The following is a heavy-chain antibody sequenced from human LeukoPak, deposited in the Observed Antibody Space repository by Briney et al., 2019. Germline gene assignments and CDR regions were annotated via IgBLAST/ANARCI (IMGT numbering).Heavy chain of an antibody. D-gene: IGHD2-2*01. CDR2: INPNSGDT. CDR3: ARANFLYCSSTTCLFDY. Sequence: ASVKVSCKASGYTFTGYYLHWVRQAPGQGVEWMGWINPNSGDTNYAQKFQGRVTMTRDTSISTAHMEMSRLRSDDTAVYYCARANFLYCSSTTCLFDYWGQGTLVTVSS. CDR1: GYTFTGYY. V-gene: IGHV1-2*02. J-gene: IGHJ4*02.